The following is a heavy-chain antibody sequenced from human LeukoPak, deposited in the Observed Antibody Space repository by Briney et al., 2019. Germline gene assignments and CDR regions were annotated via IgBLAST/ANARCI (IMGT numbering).Heavy chain of an antibody. V-gene: IGHV4-59*01. CDR3: AREITIFGVVRFDP. Sequence: SETLSLTCTVSGGSISSYYWSWIRQPPGKGLEWIGYIYYSGSTNYNPSLKSRVTISVDTSKNQFSLKLSSVTAADPAVYYCAREITIFGVVRFDPWGQGTLVT. CDR2: IYYSGST. CDR1: GGSISSYY. J-gene: IGHJ5*02. D-gene: IGHD3-3*01.